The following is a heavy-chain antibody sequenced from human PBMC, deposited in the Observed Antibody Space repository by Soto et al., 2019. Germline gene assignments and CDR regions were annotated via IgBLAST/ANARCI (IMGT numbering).Heavy chain of an antibody. D-gene: IGHD5-12*01. Sequence: SETLSLTCTVSGGSISSGDYYWSWIRQPPGKGLEWIGYIYYSGSTYYNPSLKSRATISVDTSKNQFSLKLSSVTAADTAVYYCARDREMATGPSYGMDVWGQGTTVT. V-gene: IGHV4-30-4*01. CDR2: IYYSGST. CDR3: ARDREMATGPSYGMDV. J-gene: IGHJ6*02. CDR1: GGSISSGDYY.